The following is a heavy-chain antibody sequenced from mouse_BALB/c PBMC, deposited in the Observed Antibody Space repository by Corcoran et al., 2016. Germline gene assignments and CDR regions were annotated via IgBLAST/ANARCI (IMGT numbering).Heavy chain of an antibody. Sequence: QIQLVQSGPELKKPGETVRISCKASGYTFTTAGMQWVQKMPGKGLKWIGWINTHSGVPKYAEDFKGRFAFSLETSASTAYLQISNLKNEDTATYFCARSSYAMDYWGQGTSVTVSS. D-gene: IGHD1-3*01. CDR3: ARSSYAMDY. CDR1: GYTFTTAG. V-gene: IGHV9-4*02. CDR2: INTHSGVP. J-gene: IGHJ4*01.